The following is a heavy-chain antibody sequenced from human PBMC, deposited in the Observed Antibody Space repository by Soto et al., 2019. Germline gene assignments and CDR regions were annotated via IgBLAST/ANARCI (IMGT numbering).Heavy chain of an antibody. CDR1: GGSFRNYY. D-gene: IGHD3-10*01. V-gene: IGHV4-34*01. Sequence: SETLSLTCGVYGGSFRNYYWIWVRQPPGKGLEWIGEVNHSGEATYNPSLQSRITISLDTSNNQFSLKMTSVTAADKAMYFCTPAERFPRSWLDTWGQGTQVTVSS. CDR3: TPAERFPRSWLDT. J-gene: IGHJ5*02. CDR2: VNHSGEA.